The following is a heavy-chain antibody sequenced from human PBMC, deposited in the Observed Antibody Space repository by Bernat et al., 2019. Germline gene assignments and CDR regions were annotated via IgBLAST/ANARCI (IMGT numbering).Heavy chain of an antibody. CDR3: ARHDDSSGFRDPYDAFDI. CDR1: GGSISSSSYY. CDR2: IYYSGST. V-gene: IGHV4-39*01. J-gene: IGHJ3*02. D-gene: IGHD3-22*01. Sequence: QLQLQESGPGLVKPSETLSLTCTVSGGSISSSSYYWGWIRQPPGKGLEWIGSIYYSGSTYYNPSLKSRVTISVDTSKNQFSLKLSSVTAADTAVYYCARHDDSSGFRDPYDAFDIWGQGTMVTVSS.